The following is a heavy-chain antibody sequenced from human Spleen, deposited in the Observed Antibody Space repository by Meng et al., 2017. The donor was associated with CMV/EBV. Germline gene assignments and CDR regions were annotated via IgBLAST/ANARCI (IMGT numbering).Heavy chain of an antibody. CDR3: ARVFVAGGKYFDY. CDR1: GFSLSNARMA. D-gene: IGHD2-15*01. J-gene: IGHJ4*02. Sequence: QVTLKESGPVLVKPTETLTLTCTVSGFSLSNARMAVSWIRQPPGKALEWLAHIFSNDEKSYNTSLKSRLTISRDTSRSQVVLTMTNMDPVDTATYYCARVFVAGGKYFDYWGQGTLVTVSS. CDR2: IFSNDEK. V-gene: IGHV2-26*01.